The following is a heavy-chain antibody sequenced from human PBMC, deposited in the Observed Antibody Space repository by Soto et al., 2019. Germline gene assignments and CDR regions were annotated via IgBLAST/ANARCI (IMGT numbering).Heavy chain of an antibody. J-gene: IGHJ3*02. CDR3: AKATATSGGAFEI. D-gene: IGHD1-1*01. CDR2: ILVGGST. CDR1: GFICSSYD. V-gene: IGHV3-23*01. Sequence: GGALRVSCAVPGFICSSYDMSWVRQAPGKGLEWVSTILVGGSTHYEDSVKGRFTISRDTSKNTVYLQMNSLTAGDTAFYYCAKATATSGGAFEIYGQGTMVTVSS.